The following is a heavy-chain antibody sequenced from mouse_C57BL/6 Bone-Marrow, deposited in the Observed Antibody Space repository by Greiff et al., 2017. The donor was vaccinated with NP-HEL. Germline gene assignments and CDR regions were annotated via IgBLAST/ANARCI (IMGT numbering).Heavy chain of an antibody. CDR3: ARPITTGLWYFDV. CDR1: GIAFSRYW. CDR2: INPDSSTI. Sequence: EVKLLESGGGLVQPGGSLKLSCAASGIAFSRYWMSWVRRAPGKGLEWIGEINPDSSTINYAQSLKDKFIISRAKAYNTLYLQMSKVRSEDTALYYYARPITTGLWYFDVWGTGTTVTVSS. D-gene: IGHD1-1*01. J-gene: IGHJ1*03. V-gene: IGHV4-1*01.